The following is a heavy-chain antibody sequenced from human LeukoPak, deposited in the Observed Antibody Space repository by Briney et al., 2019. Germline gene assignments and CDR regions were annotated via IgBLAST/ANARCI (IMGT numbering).Heavy chain of an antibody. CDR3: ASGRWFDP. V-gene: IGHV4-34*01. CDR1: GGSFSGYY. J-gene: IGHJ5*02. Sequence: PSETLSLTCAVYGGSFSGYYWSWIRQPPGKGLEWIGEINHSGSTNYNPSLKSRVTISVDTSKNQFSLKLSSVTAADTAVHYCASGRWFDPWGQGTLVTVSS. CDR2: INHSGST.